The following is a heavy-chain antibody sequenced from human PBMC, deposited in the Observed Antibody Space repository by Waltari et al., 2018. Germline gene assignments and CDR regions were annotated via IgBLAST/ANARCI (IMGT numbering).Heavy chain of an antibody. CDR3: ARPSYCGGDCYHFDY. Sequence: QVQLVQSGAEVKKPGASVKVSCKASGYTFTSYAMHWVRQAPGQRLEWMGWINAGNGNTKYSQKFQGRVTITRDTSASTAYMELSSLRSDDTAVYYCARPSYCGGDCYHFDYWGQGTLVTVSS. J-gene: IGHJ4*02. D-gene: IGHD2-21*01. V-gene: IGHV1-3*01. CDR1: GYTFTSYA. CDR2: INAGNGNT.